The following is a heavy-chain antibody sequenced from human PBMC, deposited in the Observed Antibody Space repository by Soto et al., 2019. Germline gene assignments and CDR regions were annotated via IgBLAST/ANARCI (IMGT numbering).Heavy chain of an antibody. CDR3: ARDDSHYYYYYMDV. V-gene: IGHV1-3*01. J-gene: IGHJ6*03. CDR2: INAGNGNT. Sequence: ALVKGSCQASGYTFSSYAMHWVRQATGQRLEWMGWINAGNGNTKYSQKFQGRVTITRDTSASTAYMELSSLRSEDTAVYYCARDDSHYYYYYMDVWGKGTTVTVSS. D-gene: IGHD2-21*02. CDR1: GYTFSSYA.